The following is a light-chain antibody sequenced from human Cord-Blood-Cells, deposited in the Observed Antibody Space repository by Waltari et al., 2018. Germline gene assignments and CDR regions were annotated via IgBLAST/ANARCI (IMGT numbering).Light chain of an antibody. V-gene: IGKV3-11*01. CDR2: DAS. J-gene: IGKJ1*01. Sequence: FTQSPATSSLCPGGRATPACRAREGVRSHLAWYQQKPGPARRLLIYDASNRATAIPARFSGSGSGTDFPPTRRSLGPEEGAVDYCQRRGTCRQGSRVESK. CDR1: EGVRSH. CDR3: QRRGT.